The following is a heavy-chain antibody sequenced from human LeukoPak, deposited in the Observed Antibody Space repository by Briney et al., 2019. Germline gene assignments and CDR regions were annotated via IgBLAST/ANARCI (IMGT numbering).Heavy chain of an antibody. Sequence: PGGSLRLSCAASGFTFSSYEMNWVRQAPGKGLEWVSYISSSGSTIYYADSVKGRFTISRDNAKNTLYLQMNSLRAEDTAVYYCARDRWELDYWGQGTLVTVSS. D-gene: IGHD1-26*01. CDR1: GFTFSSYE. V-gene: IGHV3-48*03. J-gene: IGHJ4*02. CDR2: ISSSGSTI. CDR3: ARDRWELDY.